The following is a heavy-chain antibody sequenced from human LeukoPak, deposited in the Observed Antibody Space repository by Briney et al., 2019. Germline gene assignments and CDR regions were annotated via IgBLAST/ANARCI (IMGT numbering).Heavy chain of an antibody. V-gene: IGHV4-59*01. CDR1: VGSISSYY. J-gene: IGHJ6*03. CDR3: ARGSGDSSSWFLHYYYYMDV. Sequence: PSETLSLTRTVSVGSISSYYWSWIRQPPGKGLEWIGYIYYSWSTNYNPPLTSRVTISVDTSKNQFSLKLSSVTAADTAVYYCARGSGDSSSWFLHYYYYMDVWGKGTTVTISS. CDR2: IYYSWST. D-gene: IGHD6-13*01.